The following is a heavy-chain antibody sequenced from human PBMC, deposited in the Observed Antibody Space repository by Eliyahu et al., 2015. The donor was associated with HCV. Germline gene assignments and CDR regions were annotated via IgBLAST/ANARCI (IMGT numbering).Heavy chain of an antibody. CDR1: GYTFTSYG. CDR2: ISAYNGNT. CDR3: ARTHFTGFWSGTP. Sequence: QVQLVQSGAEVKKPGASVKVSCKASGYTFTSYGISWVRQAPGQGLEWMGWISAYNGNTNYAQKLQGRVTMTTDTSTSTAYMGPGGPGSDDTAVYYCARTHFTGFWSGTPWGQGTLVTVSS. J-gene: IGHJ5*02. D-gene: IGHD3-3*01. V-gene: IGHV1-18*01.